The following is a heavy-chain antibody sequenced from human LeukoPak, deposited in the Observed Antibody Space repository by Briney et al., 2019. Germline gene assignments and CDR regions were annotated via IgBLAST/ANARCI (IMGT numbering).Heavy chain of an antibody. CDR1: GGSFSGYY. CDR2: INHSGST. D-gene: IGHD3-22*01. Sequence: SETLSLTCAVYGGSFSGYYWSWIRQPPGKGLEWIGEINHSGSTNYNPSLKSRVTILVDTSKNQFSLKLSSVTAADTAVYYCASGAYDSSGYSFDYWGQGTLVTVSS. CDR3: ASGAYDSSGYSFDY. V-gene: IGHV4-34*01. J-gene: IGHJ4*02.